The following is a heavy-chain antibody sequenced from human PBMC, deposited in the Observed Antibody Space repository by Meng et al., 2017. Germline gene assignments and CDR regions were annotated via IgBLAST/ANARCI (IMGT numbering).Heavy chain of an antibody. CDR3: ARWGYSGSYYGRQGLDY. D-gene: IGHD1-26*01. J-gene: IGHJ4*02. V-gene: IGHV4-34*01. CDR1: GGSFNGYY. Sequence: SETLSLTCAVYGGSFNGYYWSWIRQPPGKGLEWIGEINHSGSTNYNPSLKSRVTISVDTSKNQFSLKLRSVTAADTAVYYCARWGYSGSYYGRQGLDYWGQGTLVTVSS. CDR2: INHSGST.